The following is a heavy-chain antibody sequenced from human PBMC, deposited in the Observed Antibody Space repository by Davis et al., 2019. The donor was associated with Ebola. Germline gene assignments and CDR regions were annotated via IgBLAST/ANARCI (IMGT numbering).Heavy chain of an antibody. CDR2: ISRDSGTT. J-gene: IGHJ4*02. CDR3: VRGGTGGSLYLNYFEP. CDR1: GFTFSDYV. Sequence: GESLKISCAASGFTFSDYVMNWVRQAPGKGLEWVSTISRDSGTTHYADSVKGRFTISRDYSKNTLYLQMNSLTSEDTAVYYCVRGGTGGSLYLNYFEPWGQGSLVTVSS. D-gene: IGHD2-15*01. V-gene: IGHV3-23*01.